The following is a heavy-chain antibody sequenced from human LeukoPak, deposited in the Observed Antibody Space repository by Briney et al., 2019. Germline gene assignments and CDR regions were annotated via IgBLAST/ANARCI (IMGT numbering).Heavy chain of an antibody. J-gene: IGHJ6*03. Sequence: ASVKVSCKASGYTFTGYYMHWVRQAPGQGLEGMGWINPNSGGTNYAQQFQGRVPMTRDTSISTAYMELSRLKSDDTAVYYCARPGSGSYFAYMDVWGKGTTVTVSS. CDR3: ARPGSGSYFAYMDV. D-gene: IGHD1-26*01. CDR2: INPNSGGT. CDR1: GYTFTGYY. V-gene: IGHV1-2*02.